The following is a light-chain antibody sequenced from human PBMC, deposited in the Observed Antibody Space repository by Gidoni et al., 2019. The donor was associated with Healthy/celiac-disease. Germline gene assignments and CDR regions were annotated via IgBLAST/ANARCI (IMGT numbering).Light chain of an antibody. J-gene: IGLJ2*01. CDR2: EVS. V-gene: IGLV2-14*01. CDR3: SSYTSSSTVV. CDR1: SSDVGGYNY. Sequence: SALTPPASVSGSPGQSITISCTGTSSDVGGYNYVSLYQQHPGKAPKLMIYEVSNRPSGVSNRFSGSKSGNTASLTISGLQAEDEADYYCSSYTSSSTVVFGGGTKLTVL.